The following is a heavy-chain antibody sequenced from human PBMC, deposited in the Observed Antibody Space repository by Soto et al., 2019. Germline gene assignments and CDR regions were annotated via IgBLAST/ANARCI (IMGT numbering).Heavy chain of an antibody. V-gene: IGHV3-21*01. CDR1: GFTFSSYS. J-gene: IGHJ6*02. CDR3: ARVFSITIFGVVTVMDV. Sequence: PGGSLRLSCAASGFTFSSYSMNWVRQAPGKGLEWVSSISSSSSYIHYADSVKGRFTISRDNAKNSLYLQMNSLRAEDTAVYYCARVFSITIFGVVTVMDVWGQGTTVTVSS. D-gene: IGHD3-3*01. CDR2: ISSSSSYI.